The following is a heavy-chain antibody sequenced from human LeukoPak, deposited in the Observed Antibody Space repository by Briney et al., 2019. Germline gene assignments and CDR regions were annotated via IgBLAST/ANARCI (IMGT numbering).Heavy chain of an antibody. V-gene: IGHV3-7*03. CDR3: ARDSSPYCGDDCYFDAFDL. Sequence: GGSLRLSCAASEFTFGSYWMTWVRQAPGKGLEWVANINRDGSKNHFVDSVKGRFTISRDNAKSFLYLQMNSLRAEDTAVYFCARDSSPYCGDDCYFDAFDLWGQGTMVTVSS. CDR1: EFTFGSYW. J-gene: IGHJ3*01. D-gene: IGHD2-21*02. CDR2: INRDGSKN.